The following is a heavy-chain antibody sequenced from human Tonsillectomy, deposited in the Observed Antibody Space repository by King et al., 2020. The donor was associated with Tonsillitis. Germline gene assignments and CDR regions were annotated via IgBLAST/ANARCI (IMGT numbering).Heavy chain of an antibody. CDR3: ARDQYRSGWYSYYFDY. J-gene: IGHJ4*02. V-gene: IGHV3-33*08. Sequence: VQLVESGGGVVQPGRSLRLSCAASVFTFSSYGMNWVRQAPGKGLEWVAVIWYDGSNKYYADSVNGRFTMSRDNSKNTLYLQMNSLRAEDTAVYYCARDQYRSGWYSYYFDYWGQGTLVTVSS. CDR2: IWYDGSNK. D-gene: IGHD6-19*01. CDR1: VFTFSSYG.